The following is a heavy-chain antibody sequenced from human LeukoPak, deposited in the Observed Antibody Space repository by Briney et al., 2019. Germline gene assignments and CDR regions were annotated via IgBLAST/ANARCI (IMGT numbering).Heavy chain of an antibody. CDR3: ARGGLGTREYYFDY. CDR2: IWYDGSNK. Sequence: GGSLRLSCAASGFTFSNYGMHWVRQAPGKGLEWVAGIWYDGSNKYYADSVKGRFTISRDNSKNTLYLQMNSLRAEDTAVYYCARGGLGTREYYFDYWGQGTLVTVSS. CDR1: GFTFSNYG. V-gene: IGHV3-33*01. J-gene: IGHJ4*02. D-gene: IGHD7-27*01.